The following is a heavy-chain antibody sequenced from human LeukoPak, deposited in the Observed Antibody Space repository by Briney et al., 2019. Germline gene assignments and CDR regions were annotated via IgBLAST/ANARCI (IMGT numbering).Heavy chain of an antibody. CDR2: ISHDGTI. CDR3: TRENRPFCPFAY. V-gene: IGHV4-4*02. Sequence: SETLSLTCGVSGGSIDITNYWSWVRQAPGKGLEWIGEISHDGTINYNPSLRSRVAMSLDRANDQFSLSLTSVTAADTAVYYCTRENRPFCPFAYWGQGVLVTVSS. CDR1: GGSIDITNY. D-gene: IGHD2/OR15-2a*01. J-gene: IGHJ4*02.